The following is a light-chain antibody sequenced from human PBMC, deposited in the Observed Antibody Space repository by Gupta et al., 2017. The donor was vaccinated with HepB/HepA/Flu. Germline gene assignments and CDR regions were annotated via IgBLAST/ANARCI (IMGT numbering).Light chain of an antibody. CDR2: EDN. Sequence: NFMLTQPHSVSESPGKTVTIPCTGSSGSIASNYVQWYQQRPGSAPTTVIYEDNQRPSGVPDRFSGSIDSSSNSASLTISGLKTEDEADYYCQSYDYPNVVFGGGTKLTVL. CDR1: SGSIASNY. V-gene: IGLV6-57*02. J-gene: IGLJ2*01. CDR3: QSYDYPNVV.